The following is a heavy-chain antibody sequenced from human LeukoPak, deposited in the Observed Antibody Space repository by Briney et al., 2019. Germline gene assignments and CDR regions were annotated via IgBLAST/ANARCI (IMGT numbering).Heavy chain of an antibody. Sequence: GGSLRLSCAASGFAFSSYAMSWVRQAPGKGQEWVSAISGSGGSTYYADSVKGRFTISRDNSKNTLYLQMDSLRAEDTAVYYCAKLGYCSSTSCSEFDYWGQGTLVTVSS. J-gene: IGHJ4*02. CDR3: AKLGYCSSTSCSEFDY. CDR1: GFAFSSYA. V-gene: IGHV3-23*01. D-gene: IGHD2-2*01. CDR2: ISGSGGST.